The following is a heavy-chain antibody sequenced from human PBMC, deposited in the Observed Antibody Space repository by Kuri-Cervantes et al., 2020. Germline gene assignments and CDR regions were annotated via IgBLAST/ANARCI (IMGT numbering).Heavy chain of an antibody. CDR3: ARVTAAAALDY. V-gene: IGHV3-11*01. CDR1: GFTVSSNY. D-gene: IGHD6-13*01. CDR2: ISSSGSTI. J-gene: IGHJ4*02. Sequence: GESLKISCAASGFTVSSNYMSWIRQAPGKGLEWVSYISSSGSTIYYADSVKGRFTISRDNAKNSLYLQMNSLRAEDTAVYYCARVTAAAALDYWGQGTLVTVSS.